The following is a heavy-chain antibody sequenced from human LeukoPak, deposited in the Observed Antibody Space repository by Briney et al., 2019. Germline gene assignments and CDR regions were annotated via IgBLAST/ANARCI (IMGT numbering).Heavy chain of an antibody. V-gene: IGHV7-4-1*01. CDR2: INTNTGDP. J-gene: IGHJ4*02. CDR3: ARWKCGGIATVVL. Sequence: ASVKVSCKASRYTFSSYTMNWVRQAPGQGLEWMGWINTNTGDPTNAQGFTGRFVFSLDTYVNTPYLQMSSLKTEDTAVYYCARWKCGGIATVVLWGQGRLVTVS. D-gene: IGHD2-15*01. CDR1: RYTFSSYT.